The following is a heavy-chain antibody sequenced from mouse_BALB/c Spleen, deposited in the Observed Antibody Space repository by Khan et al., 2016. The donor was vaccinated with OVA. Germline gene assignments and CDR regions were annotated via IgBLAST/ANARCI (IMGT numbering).Heavy chain of an antibody. CDR1: GFNIKDYY. V-gene: IGHV14-1*02. Sequence: IQLVQSGAELVRPGALVKLSCTASGFNIKDYYIPWVKQRPEQGLEWIGWIDPENGNTIYDPKFQGKARITSDTSSNTTYLQLSSLTSDDTAVYNCTRRCYSNYWSAYWGQGTLVTVSA. D-gene: IGHD2-5*01. J-gene: IGHJ3*01. CDR3: TRRCYSNYWSAY. CDR2: IDPENGNT.